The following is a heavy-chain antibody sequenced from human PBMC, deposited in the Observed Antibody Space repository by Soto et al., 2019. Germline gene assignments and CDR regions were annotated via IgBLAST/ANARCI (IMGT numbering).Heavy chain of an antibody. Sequence: ASVKVSCKGAGYTLTDLSMHWVRQAPGKGLEWMGGFDPENGETIYAQKFQGRVTMTRDTSAGTAYMELSSLRSEDTAVYYCARGGGLYWFFDLWGRGTLVTVSS. J-gene: IGHJ2*01. D-gene: IGHD3-16*01. CDR3: ARGGGLYWFFDL. CDR1: GYTLTDLS. CDR2: FDPENGET. V-gene: IGHV1-24*01.